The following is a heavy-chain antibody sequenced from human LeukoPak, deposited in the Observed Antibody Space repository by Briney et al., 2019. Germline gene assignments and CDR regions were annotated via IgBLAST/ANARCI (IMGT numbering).Heavy chain of an antibody. CDR2: ISTYNNNT. CDR3: ARGSSSTSGFHY. J-gene: IGHJ4*02. CDR1: GYTFTSYG. D-gene: IGHD2-2*01. Sequence: GASVKVSCKASGYTFTSYGISWVRQAPGQGLEWLGWISTYNNNTHYAQKFQVRVTMTTDTSTSTAYMELRSLTSDDTAAYYCARGSSSTSGFHYWGQGTLVTVSS. V-gene: IGHV1-18*01.